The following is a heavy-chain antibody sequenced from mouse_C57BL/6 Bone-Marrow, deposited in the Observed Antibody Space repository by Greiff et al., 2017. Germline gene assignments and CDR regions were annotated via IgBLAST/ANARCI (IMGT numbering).Heavy chain of an antibody. V-gene: IGHV14-3*01. CDR2: IDPANGNT. J-gene: IGHJ1*03. CDR1: GFNIKNTY. D-gene: IGHD2-1*01. Sequence: EVQGVESVAELVRPGASVKLSCTASGFNIKNTYMHWVKQRPEQGLEWIGRIDPANGNTKYAPKFQGKAPITADTSSNTAYLQLSSLTSEDTAIYYCARRIYYGNWYFDVWGTGTTVTVSS. CDR3: ARRIYYGNWYFDV.